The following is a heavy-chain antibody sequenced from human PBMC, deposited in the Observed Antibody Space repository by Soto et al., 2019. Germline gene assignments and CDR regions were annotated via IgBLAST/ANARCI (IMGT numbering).Heavy chain of an antibody. V-gene: IGHV3-64*01. CDR1: GFTFSSYA. CDR2: ISSNGGST. J-gene: IGHJ4*02. Sequence: GGSLRLSCAASGFTFSSYAMHWVRQAPGKGLEYVSGISSNGGSTYYANSVKGRFTISRDNSKNTLYLQMGSLRTEDMAVYYCAREKNYYCDYWGQGTLVTVSS. CDR3: AREKNYYCDY.